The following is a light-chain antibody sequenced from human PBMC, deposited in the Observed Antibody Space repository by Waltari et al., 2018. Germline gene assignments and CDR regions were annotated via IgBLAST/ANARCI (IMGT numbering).Light chain of an antibody. CDR3: QQRSNWPYT. CDR2: EAS. J-gene: IGKJ2*01. V-gene: IGKV3-11*01. Sequence: EIVLTQSPATLSLSPGERATLSCRASQSVSSYLDWYQQKPGQAPRLLIHEASNRATGIPARFSGSGSGTDFTLTISSLEPEDFAVYYCQQRSNWPYTFGQGTKLEIK. CDR1: QSVSSY.